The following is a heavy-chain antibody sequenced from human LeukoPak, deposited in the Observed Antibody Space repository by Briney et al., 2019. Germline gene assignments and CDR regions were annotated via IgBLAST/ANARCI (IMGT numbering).Heavy chain of an antibody. CDR3: ARLSSYYYGSGSYLGSWFDP. D-gene: IGHD3-10*01. CDR1: GFXFSDYY. CDR2: ISSSSSYT. J-gene: IGHJ5*02. V-gene: IGHV3-11*03. Sequence: PGGSLRLSCAASGFXFSDYYISWIRQAPGKGLEWVSYISSSSSYTNYADSVKGRFTISRDNAKNSLYLQMNSLRAEDTAVYYCARLSSYYYGSGSYLGSWFDPWGQGTLVTVSS.